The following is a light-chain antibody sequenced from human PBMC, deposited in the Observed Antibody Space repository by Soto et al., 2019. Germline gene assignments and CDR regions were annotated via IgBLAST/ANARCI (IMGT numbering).Light chain of an antibody. CDR3: QAWDSSTVL. Sequence: SYELTQPPSVSVSAGQTASITCSGDKLGDKYACWYQQKPGQSPVLVIYQDSKRPSGIPERFSGSNSGNTATLTISGTQAMDEADYYCQAWDSSTVLFGGGTKVTVL. CDR1: KLGDKY. CDR2: QDS. V-gene: IGLV3-1*01. J-gene: IGLJ2*01.